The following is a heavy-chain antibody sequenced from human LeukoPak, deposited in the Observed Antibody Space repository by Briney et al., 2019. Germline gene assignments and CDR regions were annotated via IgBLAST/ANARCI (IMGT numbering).Heavy chain of an antibody. CDR1: GGSFSGCY. CDR3: ARVKEGATFYYYAMDV. V-gene: IGHV4-34*01. Sequence: PSETLSLTCAVYGGSFSGCYWSWLRQPPGKGLEWIGEINHSGSTNNNLSLKSRVTISVDTSKKQFSLNLSSVTAADTAVYYCARVKEGATFYYYAMDVWGQGTTVTVSS. CDR2: INHSGST. J-gene: IGHJ6*02. D-gene: IGHD1-26*01.